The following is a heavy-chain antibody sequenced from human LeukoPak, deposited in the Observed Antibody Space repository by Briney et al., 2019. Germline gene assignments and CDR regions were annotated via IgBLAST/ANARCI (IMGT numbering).Heavy chain of an antibody. D-gene: IGHD2-15*01. CDR2: ISYEGSNQ. J-gene: IGHJ4*02. CDR1: GFNFNSHG. Sequence: GGSLRLSCAASGFNFNSHGMHWVRQAPGKGLEWVAIISYEGSNQYYAESVKGRFTLTRDNSKNTLYLQMNSLRAEDTAVYYCAKSLTVHIVVVVAATAADIWGQGTLVTVSS. CDR3: AKSLTVHIVVVVAATAADI. V-gene: IGHV3-30*18.